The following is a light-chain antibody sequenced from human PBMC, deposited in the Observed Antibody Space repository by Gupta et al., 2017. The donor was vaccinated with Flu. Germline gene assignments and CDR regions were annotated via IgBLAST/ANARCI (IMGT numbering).Light chain of an antibody. J-gene: IGKJ5*01. CDR2: WAS. CDR3: QHYYGDYT. CDR1: RSVLSPSNNKNF. Sequence: MKCKSIRSVLSPSNNKNFVTWFQQKSRQPPKLIMYWASSRASGVSDRFSGSGSDTDVNLTISGLQAEDVAVYFCQHYYGDYTVGQGTRLELK. V-gene: IGKV4-1*01.